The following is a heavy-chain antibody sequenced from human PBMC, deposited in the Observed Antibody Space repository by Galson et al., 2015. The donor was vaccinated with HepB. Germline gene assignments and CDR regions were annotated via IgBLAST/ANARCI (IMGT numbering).Heavy chain of an antibody. CDR2: INSDGSST. CDR3: ARVEGPPGATVFDY. V-gene: IGHV3-74*01. J-gene: IGHJ4*02. Sequence: SLRLSCAASEFTFSSYWMHWVRQAPGKGLVWVSRINSDGSSTSYADSVKGRFTISRDNAKNTLYLQMNSLRAEDTAVYYCARVEGPPGATVFDYWGQGTLVTVSS. CDR1: EFTFSSYW.